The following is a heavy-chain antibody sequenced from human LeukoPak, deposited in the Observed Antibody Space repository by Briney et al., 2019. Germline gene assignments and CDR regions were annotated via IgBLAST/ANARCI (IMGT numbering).Heavy chain of an antibody. J-gene: IGHJ6*03. CDR3: ARSNYYYYMDA. CDR2: INHSGST. V-gene: IGHV4-34*01. CDR1: GGSFSGYY. Sequence: SETLSLTCAVYGGSFSGYYWSWIRQPPGKGLEWIGEINHSGSTNYNPSLKSRVTISVDTSKNQFSLKLSSVTAADTAVYYCARSNYYYYMDAWGKGTTVTVSS.